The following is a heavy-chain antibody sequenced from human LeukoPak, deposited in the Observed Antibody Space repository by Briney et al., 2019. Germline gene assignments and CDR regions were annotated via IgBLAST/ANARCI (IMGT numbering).Heavy chain of an antibody. Sequence: HPGGSLRLSCAASGFTFSSYAMSWVRQAPGKGLEWVSVISGSGGSTYYADSVKGRFTISRDNSKNTLYLQMNSLRAEDTAVYYCANFKGKDGIKDHFDYWGQGTLVTVSS. J-gene: IGHJ4*02. CDR3: ANFKGKDGIKDHFDY. CDR2: ISGSGGST. CDR1: GFTFSSYA. D-gene: IGHD5-24*01. V-gene: IGHV3-23*01.